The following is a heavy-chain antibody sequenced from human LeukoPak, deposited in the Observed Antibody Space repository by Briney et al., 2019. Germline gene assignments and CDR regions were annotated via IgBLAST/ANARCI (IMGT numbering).Heavy chain of an antibody. CDR1: GFTFSSYS. Sequence: GGSLRLSCAASGFTFSSYSMNWVRQAPGKGLEWVSSISSSSSYIYYADSVKGRFTISRDNAKNSLYLQMNSLRAEDAAVYYCARDFSGSYYDLDYWGQGTLVTVSS. V-gene: IGHV3-21*01. CDR2: ISSSSSYI. J-gene: IGHJ4*02. CDR3: ARDFSGSYYDLDY. D-gene: IGHD1-26*01.